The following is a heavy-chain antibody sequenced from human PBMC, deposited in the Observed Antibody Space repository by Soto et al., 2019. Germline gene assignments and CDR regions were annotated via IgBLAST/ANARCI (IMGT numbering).Heavy chain of an antibody. CDR3: ARHSRRYYFDY. CDR2: INHSGST. CDR1: GGSFSGYY. Sequence: QVQLQQWGAGLLKPSETLSLTCAVYGGSFSGYYWSWIRQPPGKGLEWIGEINHSGSTNYNPSHKSRVTISVDTSKNQFSLKLSSVTAADTAVYYCARHSRRYYFDYWGQGTLVTVSS. V-gene: IGHV4-34*01. J-gene: IGHJ4*02. D-gene: IGHD6-13*01.